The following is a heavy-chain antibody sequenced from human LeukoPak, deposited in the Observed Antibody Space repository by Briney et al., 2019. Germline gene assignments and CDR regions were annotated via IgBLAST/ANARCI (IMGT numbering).Heavy chain of an antibody. J-gene: IGHJ4*02. CDR1: GFTFSSYG. V-gene: IGHV3-33*01. CDR3: ARDVVVTGSSFDY. Sequence: PGRSLRLSCAASGFTFSSYGMHWVRQAPGKGLEWVAVIWYDGSNKYYADSVKGRFTISRDNAKNSLYLQMNSLRAEDTAVYYCARDVVVTGSSFDYWGQGTLVTVSS. CDR2: IWYDGSNK. D-gene: IGHD2-21*02.